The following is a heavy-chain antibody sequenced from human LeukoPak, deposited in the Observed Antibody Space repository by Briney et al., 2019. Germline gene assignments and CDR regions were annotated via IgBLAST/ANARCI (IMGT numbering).Heavy chain of an antibody. V-gene: IGHV3-23*01. J-gene: IGHJ4*02. CDR3: AKDDPVTTVTTLYFDN. CDR2: ISGSGGST. Sequence: GGSLRLSCAASGFVFSNYAMSWVRQAPGKGLEWVSGISGSGGSTYYADSVKGRFTISRDNSKNTLYLQMNSLRAEDTAVYYCAKDDPVTTVTTLYFDNWGQGTLVTVSS. D-gene: IGHD4-11*01. CDR1: GFVFSNYA.